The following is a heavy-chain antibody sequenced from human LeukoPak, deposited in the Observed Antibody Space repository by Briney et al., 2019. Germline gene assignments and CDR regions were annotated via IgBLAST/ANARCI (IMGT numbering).Heavy chain of an antibody. D-gene: IGHD1-1*01. J-gene: IGHJ4*02. Sequence: GGSLRLSCAASGFTFSSYVMHWVRQAPGKGLEYVSAISSNGGSTYYANSVKGRFTISRDNGKNTLYLQMDSLRAEDTAVYYCARGGETNNWYPGYFDYWGQGALVTVSS. V-gene: IGHV3-64*01. CDR2: ISSNGGST. CDR1: GFTFSSYV. CDR3: ARGGETNNWYPGYFDY.